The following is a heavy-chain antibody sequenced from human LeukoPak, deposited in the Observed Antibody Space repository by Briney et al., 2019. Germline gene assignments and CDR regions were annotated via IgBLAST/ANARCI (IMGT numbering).Heavy chain of an antibody. D-gene: IGHD3-10*01. J-gene: IGHJ4*02. CDR2: IYYTGST. V-gene: IGHV4-39*01. CDR1: GGSISGYD. Sequence: PSETLSLSCTVSGGSISGYDRGWVRQPPGKGLEWIGNIYYTGSTSYNPSIKSSVTIYLDTSKNPFSLNLKSVAAADTSVYYCVRRLRRLGLDYWGQGTLVTVSS. CDR3: VRRLRRLGLDY.